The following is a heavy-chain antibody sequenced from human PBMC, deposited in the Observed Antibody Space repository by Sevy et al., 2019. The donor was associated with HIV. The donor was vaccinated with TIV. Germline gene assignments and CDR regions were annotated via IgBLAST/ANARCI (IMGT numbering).Heavy chain of an antibody. CDR1: GGSISSYY. J-gene: IGHJ5*02. V-gene: IGHV4-59*01. CDR2: IYYSGST. CDR3: ARAITKFGSGPKCWFDP. Sequence: SETLSLTCTVSGGSISSYYWSWIRQPPGKGLEWIGYIYYSGSTNYNPSLKSRVTISVDTSKNQFSLKLSSVTAADTAVYYCARAITKFGSGPKCWFDPRGQGTLVTVSS. D-gene: IGHD3-9*01.